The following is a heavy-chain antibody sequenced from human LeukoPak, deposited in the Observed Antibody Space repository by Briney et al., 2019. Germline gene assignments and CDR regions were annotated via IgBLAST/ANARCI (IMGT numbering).Heavy chain of an antibody. V-gene: IGHV3-30*02. CDR3: ARDWHRFDY. CDR2: VQYDGTDI. CDR1: GFTFSIYG. Sequence: GGSLRLSCAASGFTFSIYGMHWVRQAPGKGLEWVAFVQYDGTDIHYTDSVKGRFTISRDNSKNTLYLQMNSLRAEGTAVYYCARDWHRFDYWGQGTLVTVSS. J-gene: IGHJ4*02.